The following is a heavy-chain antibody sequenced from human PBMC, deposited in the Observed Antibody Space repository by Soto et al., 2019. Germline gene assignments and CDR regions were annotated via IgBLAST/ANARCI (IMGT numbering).Heavy chain of an antibody. Sequence: EVQILESGGALIQPGGSLRLSCAASGFTSSMTWVRQAPGKGLEWVSASDFSGRLTYYADSVKGRFTIFRDTSVNTLFLQMNSLRTEDTAVYYCANILVGQWLVPGGYWGPVTLVTVSS. CDR1: GFTSS. V-gene: IGHV3-23*01. CDR2: SDFSGRLT. CDR3: ANILVGQWLVPGGY. J-gene: IGHJ4*02. D-gene: IGHD6-19*01.